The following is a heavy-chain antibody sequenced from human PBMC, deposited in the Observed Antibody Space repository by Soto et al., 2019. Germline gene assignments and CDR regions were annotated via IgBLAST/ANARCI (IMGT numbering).Heavy chain of an antibody. CDR1: GFTFSNAW. CDR3: TTHSLRAAPRYYYYGMDV. CDR2: IKSKTDGGTT. V-gene: IGHV3-15*07. Sequence: EVQLVESGGGLVKPGGSLRLSCAASGFTFSNAWMNWVRQAPGKGLEWVGRIKSKTDGGTTDYAAPVKGRFTISRDDSKNTLYLQMNSLKTEDTAVYYCTTHSLRAAPRYYYYGMDVWGQGTTVTVSS. J-gene: IGHJ6*02.